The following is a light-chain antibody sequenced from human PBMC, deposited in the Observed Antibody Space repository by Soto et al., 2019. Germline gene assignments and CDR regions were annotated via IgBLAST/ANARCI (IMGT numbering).Light chain of an antibody. CDR3: AAWDGSLNNVL. J-gene: IGLJ2*01. Sequence: QSELTQPPSASGTPGQRITISCSGSGSSIGTNTVNWYRQLPGTAPKLLIYGDNQRPSGVPDRFSGSKSGTSASLAISGLQSVDEADYSCAAWDGSLNNVLFGGGTQLTV. CDR1: GSSIGTNT. CDR2: GDN. V-gene: IGLV1-44*01.